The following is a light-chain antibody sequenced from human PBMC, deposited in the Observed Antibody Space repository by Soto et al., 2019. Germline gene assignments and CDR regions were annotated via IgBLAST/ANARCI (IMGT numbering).Light chain of an antibody. Sequence: DIQMTQSPSSLSASVGDRVTITCRASQSINSYLNWYQQKPGKAPKVLIHAASSLQSGVPSRFSGSGSGTDFTLTISSLQPEDFATYYCQQSYTTPRTFGQGTKVEIK. V-gene: IGKV1-39*01. J-gene: IGKJ1*01. CDR1: QSINSY. CDR3: QQSYTTPRT. CDR2: AAS.